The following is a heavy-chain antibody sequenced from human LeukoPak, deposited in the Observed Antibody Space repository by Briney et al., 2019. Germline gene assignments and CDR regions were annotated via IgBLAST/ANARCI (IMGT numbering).Heavy chain of an antibody. V-gene: IGHV4-34*01. CDR2: INHSGRT. Sequence: SETLSLTCAVYGGSFSGYYWSWIRQPPGKGLEWIGEINHSGRTNYNPSLKSRVTISVDTSKNQFSLKLSSMTAADTAVYYCARGGFGYSYGDGLDYWGQGTLVTVSS. D-gene: IGHD5-18*01. CDR3: ARGGFGYSYGDGLDY. J-gene: IGHJ4*02. CDR1: GGSFSGYY.